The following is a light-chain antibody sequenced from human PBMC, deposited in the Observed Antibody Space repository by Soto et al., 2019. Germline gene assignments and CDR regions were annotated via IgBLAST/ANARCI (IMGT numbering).Light chain of an antibody. J-gene: IGKJ1*01. V-gene: IGKV3-11*01. CDR2: DAS. CDR1: QSVSSY. CDR3: QQRSNWPRT. Sequence: EIVLTQSPATLSLSPGERATLSCRASQSVSSYLAWYQQKPGQAPRLLIYDASNRATGIPARFSGSGSGTDFTLTISSLEPEDFAVYYCQQRSNWPRTFGQGIKVE.